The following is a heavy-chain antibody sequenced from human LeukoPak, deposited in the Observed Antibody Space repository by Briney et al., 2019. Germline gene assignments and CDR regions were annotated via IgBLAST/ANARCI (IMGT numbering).Heavy chain of an antibody. CDR1: GYTFTIYG. CDR2: MSAYNGNR. V-gene: IGHV1-18*01. J-gene: IGHJ3*02. Sequence: ASVTVSFTGSGYTFTIYGISWVRQARGQGLERMGWMSAYNGNRNYAQKLQGRVTINTDTLKSTDYMEPRKLRSGATAGYDSGRDVGAISDLYAFDIWGQGTLLTVSS. CDR3: GRDVGAISDLYAFDI. D-gene: IGHD2-15*01.